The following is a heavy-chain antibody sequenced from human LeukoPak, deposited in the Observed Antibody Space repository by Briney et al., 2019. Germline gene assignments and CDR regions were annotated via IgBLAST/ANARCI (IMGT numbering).Heavy chain of an antibody. CDR1: GGSISSGDYY. J-gene: IGHJ5*02. V-gene: IGHV4-30-4*01. Sequence: SETLSLTCTVSGGSISSGDYYWSWIRQPPGKGLEWIGYIYYSGSTYYNPSLKSQVTISVDTSKNQFSLKLSSVTAADTAVYYCARAAGGDWFDPWGQGTLVTVSS. CDR3: ARAAGGDWFDP. CDR2: IYYSGST. D-gene: IGHD6-13*01.